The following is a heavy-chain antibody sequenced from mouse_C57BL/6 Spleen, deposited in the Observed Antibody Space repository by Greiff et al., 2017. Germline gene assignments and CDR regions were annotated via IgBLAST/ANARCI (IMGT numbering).Heavy chain of an antibody. Sequence: QVQLQQPGAELVMPGASVKLSCKASGYTFTSYWMHWVKQRPGQGLEWIGEIDPSDSYTNYNQKFKGKSTLTVDKSSSTAYMQLSSLASEDSAVYYCAIITTVVAHLYFEVWGTGTTVTVSS. V-gene: IGHV1-69*01. CDR2: IDPSDSYT. CDR3: AIITTVVAHLYFEV. J-gene: IGHJ1*03. CDR1: GYTFTSYW. D-gene: IGHD1-1*01.